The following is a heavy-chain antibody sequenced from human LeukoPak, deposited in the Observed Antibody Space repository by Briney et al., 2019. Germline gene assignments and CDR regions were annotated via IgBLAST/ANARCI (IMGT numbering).Heavy chain of an antibody. CDR1: GFTFSEYS. CDR2: ISSKSKSI. Sequence: GGSLRLSCAASGFTFSEYSMNWVRQAPGKGPEWVSYISSKSKSIYYADSVKGRFTISRDNGKNSLSLQMNSLTAEDTAMYYCARDGSPTFYYYYMDVWGKGTTVTVSS. J-gene: IGHJ6*03. D-gene: IGHD2/OR15-2a*01. V-gene: IGHV3-48*01. CDR3: ARDGSPTFYYYYMDV.